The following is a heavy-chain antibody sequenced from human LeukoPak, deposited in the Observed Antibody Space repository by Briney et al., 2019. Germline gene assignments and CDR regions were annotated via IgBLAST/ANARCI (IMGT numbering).Heavy chain of an antibody. Sequence: GGSLRLSCAASGFTFSSYNMNWVRQAPGKGLEWVSYISSSSSTIYYADSVKGRFTISRDNAKNSLYLQMNSLRAEDTAVYYCAKDRSDQLPPNFDYWGQGTLVTVSS. J-gene: IGHJ4*02. CDR3: AKDRSDQLPPNFDY. D-gene: IGHD2-2*01. V-gene: IGHV3-48*04. CDR1: GFTFSSYN. CDR2: ISSSSSTI.